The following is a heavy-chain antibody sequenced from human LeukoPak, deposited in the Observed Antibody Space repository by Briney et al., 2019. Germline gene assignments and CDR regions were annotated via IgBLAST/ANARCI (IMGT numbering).Heavy chain of an antibody. V-gene: IGHV3-9*01. CDR3: AKDKRVGSGWYYFDY. D-gene: IGHD6-19*01. CDR2: ISWNSGSI. J-gene: IGHJ4*02. CDR1: GFTFDDYA. Sequence: PGGSLRLSCAASGFTFDDYAMHWVRQAPGKGLEWVSGISWNSGSIGYADSVKGRFTISRDNAKNSLYLQMNSLRAEDTALYYCAKDKRVGSGWYYFDYWGQGTLVTVSS.